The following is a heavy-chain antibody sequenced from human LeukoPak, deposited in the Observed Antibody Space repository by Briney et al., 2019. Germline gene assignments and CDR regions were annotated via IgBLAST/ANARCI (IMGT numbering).Heavy chain of an antibody. CDR2: ISSSSSLI. CDR1: GFTFSTYS. V-gene: IGHV3-48*01. Sequence: GGSLRLSCAASGFTFSTYSMNWVRQAPGKGLEWVAYISSSSSLIYYAGSVKGRFTVSRDSAKRSLYLQMNSLRAEDTAVYYCARDGNRDGDMDVWGKGTTVTVSS. D-gene: IGHD1-1*01. J-gene: IGHJ6*03. CDR3: ARDGNRDGDMDV.